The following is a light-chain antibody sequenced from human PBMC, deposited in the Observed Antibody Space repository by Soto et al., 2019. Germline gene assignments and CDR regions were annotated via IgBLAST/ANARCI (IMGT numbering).Light chain of an antibody. CDR2: GAS. CDR3: QQYNNWPPLT. CDR1: QSVSSSY. Sequence: ESVLTKSQGTLSLSPGERATLSCRASQSVSSSYLAWYQQKPGQAPRLLIYGASTRATGIPARFSGSGSGTEFTLTISSLQSEDFAVYYCQQYNNWPPLTFGGGTKVDIK. J-gene: IGKJ4*01. V-gene: IGKV3-15*01.